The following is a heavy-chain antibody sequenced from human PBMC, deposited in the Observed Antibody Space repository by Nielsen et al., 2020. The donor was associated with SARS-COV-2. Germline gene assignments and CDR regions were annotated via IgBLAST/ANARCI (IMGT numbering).Heavy chain of an antibody. J-gene: IGHJ6*02. V-gene: IGHV3-66*01. D-gene: IGHD7-27*01. CDR2: IYTDGST. CDR1: GFTISRSF. CDR3: ARDNWGRMDV. Sequence: GESLKISCGASGFTISRSFMSWVRQAAGKGLDWVSVIYTDGSTYHADSVKGRFTISKDNSKNTLYLQMNSLRAEDTAVYYCARDNWGRMDVWGQGTTVTVSS.